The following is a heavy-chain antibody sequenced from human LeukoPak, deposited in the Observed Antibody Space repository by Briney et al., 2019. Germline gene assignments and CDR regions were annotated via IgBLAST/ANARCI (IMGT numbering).Heavy chain of an antibody. J-gene: IGHJ4*02. CDR2: ISYDGSNK. CDR3: AKDGIAVAGTTLSFFFDY. Sequence: GRSLRLSCAASGFTFSSYAMHWVRQAPGKGLEWVAVISYDGSNKYYADSVKGRFTISRDNSKNTLYLQMNSLRAEDTAVYYCAKDGIAVAGTTLSFFFDYWGQGTLVTVSS. V-gene: IGHV3-30-3*01. CDR1: GFTFSSYA. D-gene: IGHD6-19*01.